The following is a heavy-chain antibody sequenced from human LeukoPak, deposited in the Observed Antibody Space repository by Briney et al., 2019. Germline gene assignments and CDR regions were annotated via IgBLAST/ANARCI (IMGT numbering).Heavy chain of an antibody. CDR2: INHGGGT. V-gene: IGHV4-34*01. D-gene: IGHD4-11*01. CDR1: GGSFSDYY. CDR3: ARHGGTRITLVEVYYFDY. J-gene: IGHJ4*02. Sequence: SETLSLTCAVYGGSFSDYYWNWIRQPPGKGLEWIGEINHGGGTEYNPSLKSRATISVDTSRNQFSLKLSSVTAADTAVYYCARHGGTRITLVEVYYFDYWGQGTLVTVSS.